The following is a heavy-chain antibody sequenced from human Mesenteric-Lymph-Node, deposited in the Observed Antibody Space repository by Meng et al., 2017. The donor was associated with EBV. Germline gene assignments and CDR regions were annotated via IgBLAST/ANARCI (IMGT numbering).Heavy chain of an antibody. CDR2: ITYSGST. D-gene: IGHD3-10*01. CDR3: ARGADRGANLGY. J-gene: IGHJ4*02. V-gene: IGHV4-34*01. Sequence: QLQQWVECLLKPSGTRSLTCAVYGGSLSGNYCSWFIRHPGKGREWFGEITYSGSTNYNPSLKSRVTISVDTSKNQFSLKLESVTATDTAVYYCARGADRGANLGYWGQGTLVTVSS. CDR1: GGSLSGNY.